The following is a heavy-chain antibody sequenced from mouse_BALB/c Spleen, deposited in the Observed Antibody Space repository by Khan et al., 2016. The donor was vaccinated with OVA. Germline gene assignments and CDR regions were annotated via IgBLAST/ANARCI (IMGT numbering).Heavy chain of an antibody. V-gene: IGHV9-3-1*01. Sequence: QIQLVQSGPELKKPGETVKISCKASGYTFTNYGINWVKQAPGKGLKWMGWINTSTGEPTYADDFKGRFAFSLETSASTAYLQINILKNEDTAKKFWSRMKPYWYFDLWGAGTTVTVSS. CDR3: SRMKPYWYFDL. CDR2: INTSTGEP. J-gene: IGHJ1*01. CDR1: GYTFTNYG.